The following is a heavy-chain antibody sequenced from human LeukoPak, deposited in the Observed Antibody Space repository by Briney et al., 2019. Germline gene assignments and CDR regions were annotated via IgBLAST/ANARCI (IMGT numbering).Heavy chain of an antibody. CDR1: GFTFSSYW. Sequence: GGSLRLSCAASGFTFSSYWMSWVRQAPGKGLEWVANIKQDGSEKYYVDSVKGRFTISRDNAKNSLYLQMNSLRAEDTAVYYCARERTVEMATIGGFDYWGQGTLVTASS. CDR2: IKQDGSEK. CDR3: ARERTVEMATIGGFDY. J-gene: IGHJ4*02. V-gene: IGHV3-7*01. D-gene: IGHD5-24*01.